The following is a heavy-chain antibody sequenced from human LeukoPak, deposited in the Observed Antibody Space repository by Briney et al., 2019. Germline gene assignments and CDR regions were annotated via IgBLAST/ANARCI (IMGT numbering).Heavy chain of an antibody. J-gene: IGHJ4*02. CDR1: GGSISSSSYY. D-gene: IGHD4-17*01. CDR2: IYYSGST. Sequence: PSETLSLTCTVSGGSISSSSYYWGWIRQPPGKGLEWIGGIYYSGSTYYNPSLKSRVTISVDTSKNQFSLKLSSVTAADTAVYYCARQLGEYGDYIDYWGQGTLVTVSS. CDR3: ARQLGEYGDYIDY. V-gene: IGHV4-39*01.